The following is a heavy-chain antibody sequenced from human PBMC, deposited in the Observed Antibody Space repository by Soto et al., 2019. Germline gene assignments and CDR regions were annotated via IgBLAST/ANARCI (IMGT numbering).Heavy chain of an antibody. Sequence: GGSLRLSCAASGFTFSDYYMSWIRQAPGKGLEWVSYISSSGSTIYYADSVKGRFTISRDNAKNSLYLQMNSLRAEDTAVYYCARDLFVWYSYGRVVFDLWGRGTLVTVSS. D-gene: IGHD5-18*01. CDR2: ISSSGSTI. CDR3: ARDLFVWYSYGRVVFDL. V-gene: IGHV3-11*01. CDR1: GFTFSDYY. J-gene: IGHJ5*02.